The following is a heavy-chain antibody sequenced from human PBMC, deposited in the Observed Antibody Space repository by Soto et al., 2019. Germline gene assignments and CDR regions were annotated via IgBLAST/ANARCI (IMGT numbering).Heavy chain of an antibody. CDR1: GGSISSYY. D-gene: IGHD1-1*01. Sequence: SETLSLTCTVSGGSISSYYWSWIRQPPGKGLEWIGYIYYSGSTNYNPSLKSRVTISVDTSKNQFSLKLSSVTAADTAVYYCARVDSSANWPEYYQHWSQGTLVTVSS. CDR2: IYYSGST. J-gene: IGHJ1*01. V-gene: IGHV4-59*01. CDR3: ARVDSSANWPEYYQH.